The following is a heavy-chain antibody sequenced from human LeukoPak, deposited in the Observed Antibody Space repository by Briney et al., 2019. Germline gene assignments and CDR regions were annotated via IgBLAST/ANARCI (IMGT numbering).Heavy chain of an antibody. CDR1: GYTFTTYA. CDR2: INAGNGST. CDR3: ASVDYGDY. J-gene: IGHJ4*02. Sequence: GASVKVSCKASGYTFTTYAMHWVRQAPGQRLEWMGWINAGNGSTKYSQKFQGRVTFTRDTSASTAYMELTSLRSEDTAVYYCASVDYGDYWGQGTLVTVSS. V-gene: IGHV1-3*01.